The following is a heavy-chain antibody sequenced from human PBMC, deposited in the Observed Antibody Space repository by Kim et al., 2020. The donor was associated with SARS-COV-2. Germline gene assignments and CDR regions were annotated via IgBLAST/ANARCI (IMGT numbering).Heavy chain of an antibody. CDR1: GGSISSYY. Sequence: SETLSLTCTVSGGSISSYYWSWIRQPPGKGLEWIGYIYYSGSTNYNPSLKSRVTISVDTSKNQFSLKLSSVTAADTAVYYCASMVRGSSDGYYFDYWGQGTLVTVSS. V-gene: IGHV4-59*01. CDR3: ASMVRGSSDGYYFDY. CDR2: IYYSGST. J-gene: IGHJ4*02. D-gene: IGHD3-10*01.